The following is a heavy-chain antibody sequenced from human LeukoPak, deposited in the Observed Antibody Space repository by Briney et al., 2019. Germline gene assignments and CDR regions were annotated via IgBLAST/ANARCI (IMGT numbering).Heavy chain of an antibody. CDR3: ARSPTSWYFDY. V-gene: IGHV3-23*01. Sequence: GGSLRLSCAASGFTFSSYAMSWVRQAPGKGLEWVSGISGSGGNTYYTDSVKGRFIISRDNSKNTLYLQMNSLRPEDTSVYFCARSPTSWYFDYWGQGTLVTVSS. CDR1: GFTFSSYA. CDR2: ISGSGGNT. J-gene: IGHJ4*02. D-gene: IGHD2-2*01.